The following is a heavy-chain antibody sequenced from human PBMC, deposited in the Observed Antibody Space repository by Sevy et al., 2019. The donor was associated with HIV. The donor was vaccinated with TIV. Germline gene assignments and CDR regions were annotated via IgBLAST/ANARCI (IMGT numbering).Heavy chain of an antibody. CDR3: ARDMGGYVRYYYYGMDV. J-gene: IGHJ6*02. V-gene: IGHV3-21*01. CDR2: ISSSSSYI. CDR1: GFTFSSYS. D-gene: IGHD5-12*01. Sequence: GGSLRLSCAASGFTFSSYSMNWVRQAPGKGLEWVSSISSSSSYIYYAASVKGRFTISRDNAKNSLYLQMNSLRAEDTAVYYCARDMGGYVRYYYYGMDVWGQGTTVTVSS.